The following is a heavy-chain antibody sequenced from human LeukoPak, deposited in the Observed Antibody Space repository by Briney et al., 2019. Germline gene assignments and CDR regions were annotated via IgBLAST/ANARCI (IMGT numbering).Heavy chain of an antibody. J-gene: IGHJ4*02. CDR1: AYNFIDYY. CDR3: ARGPEKIY. CDR2: INPGSGAT. V-gene: IGHV1-2*02. Sequence: ASVKVSCKASAYNFIDYYLHWVRQAPGQGLEWVGWINPGSGATNYTQKFLGRITLTRDTSISTAYMELTSLKSDDTAVYFCARGPEKIYWGQGTLVTVSS.